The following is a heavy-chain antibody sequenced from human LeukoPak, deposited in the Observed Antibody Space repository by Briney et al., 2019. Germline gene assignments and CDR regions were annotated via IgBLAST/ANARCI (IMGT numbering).Heavy chain of an antibody. J-gene: IGHJ4*02. D-gene: IGHD3-22*01. V-gene: IGHV4-30-2*01. CDR3: ARYSGYYYYFDY. Sequence: PSQTLSLTCAVSGGSISSGGYSWSWIRQPPGTGLEWIGYIYHSGSTYYNPSLKSRVTISVDRSKNQFSLKLSSVTAADTAVYYCARYSGYYYYFDYWGQGTLVTVSS. CDR2: IYHSGST. CDR1: GGSISSGGYS.